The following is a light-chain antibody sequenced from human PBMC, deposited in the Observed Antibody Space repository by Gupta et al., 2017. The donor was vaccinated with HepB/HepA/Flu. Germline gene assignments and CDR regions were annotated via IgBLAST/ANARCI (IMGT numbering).Light chain of an antibody. CDR1: GSNIGTNT. J-gene: IGLJ2*01. V-gene: IGLV1-44*01. CDR3: ATWDDKLEGVV. Sequence: QSVLTQPPSASGTPGQRVTISCSGSGSNIGTNTVNWYQKLPRAAPKLLIHSTNRRPSGVTDRFAGSKSGTSDSRAIRGLQSEDEADDDGATWDDKLEGVVFGGGSKLTVL. CDR2: STN.